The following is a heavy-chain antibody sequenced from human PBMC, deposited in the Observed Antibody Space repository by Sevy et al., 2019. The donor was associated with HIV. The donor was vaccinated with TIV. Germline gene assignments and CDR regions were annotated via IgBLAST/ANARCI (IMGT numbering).Heavy chain of an antibody. CDR3: AKRRVQSGLSGGGANYGWDV. J-gene: IGHJ6*02. D-gene: IGHD2-8*02. V-gene: IGHV3-23*01. CDR1: GFSFSNYA. CDR2: LIGGGSRT. Sequence: GGYLRLSCAASGFSFSNYAMSWVCQAPGKGLERVSTLIGGGSRTYYADSVTGRFTISRDNSRNTLYLQMNSLRAEDTAVYYCAKRRVQSGLSGGGANYGWDVCGQGTTVTVSS.